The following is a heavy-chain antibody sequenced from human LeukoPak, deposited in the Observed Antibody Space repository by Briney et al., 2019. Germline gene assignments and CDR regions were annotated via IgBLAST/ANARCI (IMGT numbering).Heavy chain of an antibody. J-gene: IGHJ4*02. CDR2: IYYSGST. CDR3: ARDDVGSGWDN. D-gene: IGHD6-19*01. V-gene: IGHV4-59*01. CDR1: GGSISSYY. Sequence: SETLSLTCTVSGGSISSYYWSWVRQPPGKGLEWIGYIYYSGSTNYNPSLKSRVTISVDTSKNQFSLKLSSVTAADTAVYYCARDDVGSGWDNWGQGTLVTVSS.